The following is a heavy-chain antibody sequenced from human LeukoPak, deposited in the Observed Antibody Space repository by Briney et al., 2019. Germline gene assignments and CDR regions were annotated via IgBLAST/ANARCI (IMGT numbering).Heavy chain of an antibody. J-gene: IGHJ4*02. V-gene: IGHV3-23*01. D-gene: IGHD4/OR15-4a*01. CDR2: ITGSGDGT. Sequence: GGSLRLSCAASGFTFSSYAMSWVRQAPGKGLEWVSSITGSGDGTSAADSVKGRFSISRDNSKNTLYLQMNSLRVEDTAVYYCVKAGLVRGGALDSWGQGTLVTVSS. CDR3: VKAGLVRGGALDS. CDR1: GFTFSSYA.